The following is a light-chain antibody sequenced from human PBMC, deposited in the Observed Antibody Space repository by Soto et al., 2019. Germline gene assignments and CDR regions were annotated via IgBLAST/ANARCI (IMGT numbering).Light chain of an antibody. J-gene: IGLJ2*01. CDR3: AAWDDSLNGVL. V-gene: IGLV1-44*01. Sequence: QSVLTQPPSASATPGQRVTISCSGSSSNIGSNTVNWYQQLPGTAPKLLIYSDNQRPSGVPDRFSGSKSGTSASLAISWLQSEDEADYYCAAWDDSLNGVLFGGGTKLTVL. CDR1: SSNIGSNT. CDR2: SDN.